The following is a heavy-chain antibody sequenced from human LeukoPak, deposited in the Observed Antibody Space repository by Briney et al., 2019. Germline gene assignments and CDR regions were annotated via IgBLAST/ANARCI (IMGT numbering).Heavy chain of an antibody. Sequence: SETLSLTCAVYGGSFSGYYWSWIRQPPGKGLEWIGEINHSGSTNYNPSLKSRVTISVDTSKNQFSLELSSVTAADTAVYYCARGGIGWDSSGWYLYYFDYWGQGTLVTVSS. CDR2: INHSGST. CDR1: GGSFSGYY. D-gene: IGHD6-19*01. J-gene: IGHJ4*02. CDR3: ARGGIGWDSSGWYLYYFDY. V-gene: IGHV4-34*01.